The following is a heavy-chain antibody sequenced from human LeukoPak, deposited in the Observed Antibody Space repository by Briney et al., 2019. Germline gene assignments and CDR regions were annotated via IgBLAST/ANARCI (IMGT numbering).Heavy chain of an antibody. J-gene: IGHJ1*01. CDR3: ATHHREGVTGREYFQH. D-gene: IGHD6-19*01. CDR2: INTDGSRI. V-gene: IGHV3-74*03. CDR1: GFTFSDYW. Sequence: GGSLRLSCAASGFTFSDYWMHWVRQAPGKGLVWLSRINTDGSRITYVDSVKGRFTISRDNSKNTLYLQMSSLRAEDTAVYYCATHHREGVTGREYFQHWGQGTLVTVSS.